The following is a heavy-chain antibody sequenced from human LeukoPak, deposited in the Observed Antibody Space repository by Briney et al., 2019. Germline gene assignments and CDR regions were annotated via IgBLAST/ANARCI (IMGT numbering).Heavy chain of an antibody. Sequence: SETLSLTCTVSGGSIGSTTYYWGWIRQPPWKELECIGSIYYSGSTYYNPSPKSRVTISLDTSKNQFSLKLSSVTAADTAVYYCARHKQSGSYYDAFDIWGQGTMVTVSS. CDR2: IYYSGST. J-gene: IGHJ3*02. CDR1: GGSIGSTTYY. V-gene: IGHV4-39*01. CDR3: ARHKQSGSYYDAFDI. D-gene: IGHD1-26*01.